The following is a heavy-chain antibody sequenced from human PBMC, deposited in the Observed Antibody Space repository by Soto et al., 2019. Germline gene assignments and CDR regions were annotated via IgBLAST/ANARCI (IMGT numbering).Heavy chain of an antibody. CDR1: GFTFSSYA. CDR3: ANEGGSYRGGSFDY. J-gene: IGHJ4*02. V-gene: IGHV3-30-3*02. D-gene: IGHD3-16*02. Sequence: PGGSLRLSCAASGFTFSSYAVHWVRQAPGKGLEWVAVISYDGSNKYYADTVKGRFTVSRDNSKNTLYLQMSSLRAEDTAVYYCANEGGSYRGGSFDYWGQGTLVTVSS. CDR2: ISYDGSNK.